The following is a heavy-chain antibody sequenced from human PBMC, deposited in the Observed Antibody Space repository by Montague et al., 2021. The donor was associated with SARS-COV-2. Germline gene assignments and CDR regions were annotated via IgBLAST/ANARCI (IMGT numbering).Heavy chain of an antibody. CDR1: GGSFSGYY. Sequence: SETLSLTCAVYGGSFSGYYWSWIRQPPGKGLEWIGEINHSGSTNYNPSLKSRVTISVDTSKNQFSLKLSSVTAADTAVYYCARAYGGYILLFYYYYGMDVWGQGTTVTVSS. V-gene: IGHV4-34*01. D-gene: IGHD4-17*01. CDR2: INHSGST. CDR3: ARAYGGYILLFYYYYGMDV. J-gene: IGHJ6*02.